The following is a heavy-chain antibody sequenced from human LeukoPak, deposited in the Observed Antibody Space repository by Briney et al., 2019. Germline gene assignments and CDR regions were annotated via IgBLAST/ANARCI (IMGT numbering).Heavy chain of an antibody. J-gene: IGHJ6*03. CDR1: GFTFSSYE. Sequence: GGSLRLSCAASGFTFSSYEMNWVRQAPGKGLEWVSYISSSGSTIYYADSVKGRFTISRDNAKNSLYLQMNSLRAEDTAVYYCARAGLGNYYYYMDVWGKGTTVTVSS. V-gene: IGHV3-48*03. CDR2: ISSSGSTI. CDR3: ARAGLGNYYYYMDV. D-gene: IGHD1-14*01.